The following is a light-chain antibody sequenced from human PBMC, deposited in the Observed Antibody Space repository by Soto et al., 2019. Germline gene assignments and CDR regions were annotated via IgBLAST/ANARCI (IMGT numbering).Light chain of an antibody. CDR1: GSDVGGSNY. CDR2: DVS. Sequence: QSALTQPASVSGSPGQSITISCTGTGSDVGGSNYVSWYQQHPGKAPKLMIYDVSNRPLGVSNRFSASKSGNTASLTISGLHAEDEADYYCCSSTSTSPYVFGTGTKVTVL. V-gene: IGLV2-14*03. CDR3: CSSTSTSPYV. J-gene: IGLJ1*01.